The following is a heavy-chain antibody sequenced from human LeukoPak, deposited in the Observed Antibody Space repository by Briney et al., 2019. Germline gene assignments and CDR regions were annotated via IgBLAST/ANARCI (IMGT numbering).Heavy chain of an antibody. CDR2: ISSTSSVI. J-gene: IGHJ4*02. D-gene: IGHD6-19*01. Sequence: GGSLRLSCAASRFIFTDYYMSWIRQSPGKGLEWVAYISSTSSVIHYTDSVRGRFTISRDNAKNSVFLQMDSLRAEDTAVYHCARLSGWSYHFDHWGPGILVTVPS. CDR3: ARLSGWSYHFDH. CDR1: RFIFTDYY. V-gene: IGHV3-11*01.